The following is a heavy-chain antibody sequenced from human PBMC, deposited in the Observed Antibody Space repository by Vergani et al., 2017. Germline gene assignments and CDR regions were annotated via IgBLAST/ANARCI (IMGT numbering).Heavy chain of an antibody. V-gene: IGHV3-48*01. CDR2: ISSSSSTI. CDR1: GFTFSSYS. Sequence: QLVESGGGLVQPGGSLRLSCAASGFTFSSYSMNWVRQAPGKGLEWVSYISSSSSTIYYADSVKGRFTISRDNAKNSLYLQMNSLRAEDTAVYYCARDDCTSISCYTSNAFDIWGQGTMVTVSS. D-gene: IGHD2-2*02. CDR3: ARDDCTSISCYTSNAFDI. J-gene: IGHJ3*02.